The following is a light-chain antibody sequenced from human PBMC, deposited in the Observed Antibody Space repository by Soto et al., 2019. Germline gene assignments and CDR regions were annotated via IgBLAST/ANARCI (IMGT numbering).Light chain of an antibody. V-gene: IGLV1-47*01. CDR3: AVWDDSLYCPV. CDR2: RNN. CDR1: SSNIGRNY. Sequence: QTVVTQPPSASGTPGQRVTISCSGSSSNIGRNYVYWYQKLPGAAPKLLIYRNNQRPAGVPERFSGSQSGTSASLAISGLRSEDEANYYCAVWDDSLYCPVFGGGTKLTVL. J-gene: IGLJ3*02.